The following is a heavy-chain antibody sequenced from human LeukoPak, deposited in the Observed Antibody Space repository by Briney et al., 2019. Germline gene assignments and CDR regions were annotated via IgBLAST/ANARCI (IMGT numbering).Heavy chain of an antibody. J-gene: IGHJ4*02. D-gene: IGHD5-12*01. CDR2: IYYSGST. CDR1: GGSISSYY. Sequence: SETLSLTCTVSGGSISSYYWSWIRQPPGKGLEWIGYIYYSGSTNYNPSLKSRVTISVDTSKNQFSLKLSSVTAADTAVYYCARWRGPLYSGYEFDYWGQGTLVTVSS. CDR3: ARWRGPLYSGYEFDY. V-gene: IGHV4-59*01.